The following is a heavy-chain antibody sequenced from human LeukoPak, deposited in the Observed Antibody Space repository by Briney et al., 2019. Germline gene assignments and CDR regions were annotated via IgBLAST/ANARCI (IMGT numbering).Heavy chain of an antibody. CDR1: GYTFTSYG. D-gene: IGHD3-10*01. Sequence: ASVKVSCKASGYTFTSYGISWVRQAPGQGLEWMGWISAYNGNTNYAQKLQGRVTMTTDTSTSTAYMELRSLRSDDTAAYYCARDLENRITMVRGVLDYWGQGTLVTVSS. CDR2: ISAYNGNT. V-gene: IGHV1-18*01. CDR3: ARDLENRITMVRGVLDY. J-gene: IGHJ4*02.